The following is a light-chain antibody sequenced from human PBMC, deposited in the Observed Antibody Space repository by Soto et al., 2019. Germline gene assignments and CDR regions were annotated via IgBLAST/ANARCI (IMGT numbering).Light chain of an antibody. J-gene: IGKJ1*01. CDR2: GAS. CDR3: QQGYTTPQT. Sequence: DIQMTQSPSSLSASVGDRVTITYRASQSISGSLNWYQQTPGKAPKLLIYGASNLQNGVPSRFSGSGSGTDFTLTINSLQPEDFATYYCQQGYTTPQTFGQGTKVEIK. CDR1: QSISGS. V-gene: IGKV1-39*01.